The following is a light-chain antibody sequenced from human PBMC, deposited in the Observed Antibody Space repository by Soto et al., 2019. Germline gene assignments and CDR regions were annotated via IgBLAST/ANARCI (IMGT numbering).Light chain of an antibody. CDR2: DAS. Sequence: ESVLTQSPAAPSLSPGERATLSCRASQRVSSYLAWYQRKPGQAPRLLIYDASNRATGIPARFSGSGSGTDFTLTISSLEPEDFAVYYCQQRSNSPLTFGGGLRVHIK. J-gene: IGKJ4*01. CDR1: QRVSSY. CDR3: QQRSNSPLT. V-gene: IGKV3-11*01.